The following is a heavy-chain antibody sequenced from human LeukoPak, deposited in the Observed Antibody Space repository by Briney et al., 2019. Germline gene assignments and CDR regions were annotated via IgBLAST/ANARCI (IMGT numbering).Heavy chain of an antibody. CDR1: GFTFSSYS. CDR2: ISSSSSYI. CDR3: ARASLQWRYFDY. J-gene: IGHJ4*02. Sequence: GGSLRLSCAASGFTFSSYSMNWVRQAPGKGLEWVSSISSSSSYIYYADSVKGRFTISRDNAKNSLYLQMNSLRAEDTAVYYCARASLQWRYFDYWGQGTLVTVSS. V-gene: IGHV3-21*01. D-gene: IGHD6-19*01.